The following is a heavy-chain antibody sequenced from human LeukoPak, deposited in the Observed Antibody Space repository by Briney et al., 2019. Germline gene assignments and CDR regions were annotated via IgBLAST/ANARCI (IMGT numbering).Heavy chain of an antibody. CDR1: GFTFNSSD. CDR2: IRHSDSNT. J-gene: IGHJ6*03. V-gene: IGHV3-23*05. D-gene: IGHD1-1*01. Sequence: GGSLRLSCAASGFTFNSSDMSWVRQAPGSGLEWVSSIRHSDSNTYYADSVMGRFTISRDNSKNTLYLQMNSLSAEDTAVYYCAKRGNPTVGHHYLDVWGKGTTVSVSS. CDR3: AKRGNPTVGHHYLDV.